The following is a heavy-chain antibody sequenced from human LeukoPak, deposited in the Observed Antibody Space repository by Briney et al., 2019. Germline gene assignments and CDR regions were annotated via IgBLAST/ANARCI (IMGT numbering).Heavy chain of an antibody. CDR3: ARDRGAVRAARPAYYFDY. CDR1: GYTFTSHY. J-gene: IGHJ4*02. V-gene: IGHV1-46*01. CDR2: INPSGGST. Sequence: ASVKVSCKASGYTFTSHYMHWVRQAPGQGLEWMGIINPSGGSTSYAQKFQGRVTMTRDMSTSTVYMELSSLRSEDTAVYYCARDRGAVRAARPAYYFDYWGQGTLVTVSS. D-gene: IGHD6-6*01.